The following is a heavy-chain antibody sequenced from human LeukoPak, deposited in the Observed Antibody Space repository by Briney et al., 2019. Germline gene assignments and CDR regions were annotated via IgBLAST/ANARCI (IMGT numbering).Heavy chain of an antibody. D-gene: IGHD2-8*01. V-gene: IGHV4-61*02. CDR1: GGSISSGSYY. J-gene: IGHJ4*02. Sequence: PSETLSLTCTVSGGSISSGSYYWSWIRQPAGKGLEWIGRIYTSGSTNYNPSLKSRVTISVDTSKNQFSLKLSSVTAADTAVYYCARPRRYCTNGVCLSYYDYWGQGTLVTVSS. CDR2: IYTSGST. CDR3: ARPRRYCTNGVCLSYYDY.